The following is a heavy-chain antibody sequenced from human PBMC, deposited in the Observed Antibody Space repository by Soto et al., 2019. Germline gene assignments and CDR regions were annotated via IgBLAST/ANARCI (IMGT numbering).Heavy chain of an antibody. J-gene: IGHJ4*02. CDR3: ASRDVDTTLVGRDY. Sequence: QVQLQESGPGLVKPSQTLSLTCTVSGVSISSGGYYWSWIRQHPGKGLEWIGFIYYSGTTYYNPSLKSRVSMSVDTSKNPFSLKLNSVTAADTAVYYCASRDVDTTLVGRDYWGQGTLVTVSS. CDR1: GVSISSGGYY. CDR2: IYYSGTT. V-gene: IGHV4-31*03. D-gene: IGHD5-18*01.